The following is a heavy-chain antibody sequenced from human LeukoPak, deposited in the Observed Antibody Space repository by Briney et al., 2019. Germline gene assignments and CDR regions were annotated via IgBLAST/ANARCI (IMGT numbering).Heavy chain of an antibody. Sequence: SVKVSCKASGGTFSSYAISWVRQAPGQGLEWMGGIIPIFGTANYAQKFQGRVTITTDESTSTAYMELSSLRSEDTAVYYCARDRGYYDSSGPTYFDYWGQGTLVTVSS. D-gene: IGHD3-22*01. CDR1: GGTFSSYA. V-gene: IGHV1-69*05. CDR3: ARDRGYYDSSGPTYFDY. J-gene: IGHJ4*02. CDR2: IIPIFGTA.